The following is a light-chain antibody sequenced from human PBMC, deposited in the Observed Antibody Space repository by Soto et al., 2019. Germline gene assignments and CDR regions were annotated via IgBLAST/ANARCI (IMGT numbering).Light chain of an antibody. J-gene: IGLJ3*02. CDR3: CSYAGSNTWV. V-gene: IGLV2-23*02. CDR2: EVS. Sequence: QSVLTQPASVSGSPGQSITISCTGTSSDVGSYNLVSWYQQHPGKAPKYIIYEVSKRPSGVSNRFSGSKSGNTASLTISGLQAEDEACYYCCSYAGSNTWVFGGGTKLTVL. CDR1: SSDVGSYNL.